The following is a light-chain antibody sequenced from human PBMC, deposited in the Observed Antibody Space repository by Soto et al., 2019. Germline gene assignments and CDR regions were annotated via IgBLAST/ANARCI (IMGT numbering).Light chain of an antibody. CDR1: QSVRSDY. V-gene: IGKV3-20*01. J-gene: IGKJ1*01. Sequence: EIVLTQSPGTLSPSPWERATLSCRASQSVRSDYLAWYQQNPGQAPRLHIYGASTRATGIPDRFSGSGSGTDFTLTISRLEPEDFAVYYCQQYGSSGTFGQGTKVDIK. CDR2: GAS. CDR3: QQYGSSGT.